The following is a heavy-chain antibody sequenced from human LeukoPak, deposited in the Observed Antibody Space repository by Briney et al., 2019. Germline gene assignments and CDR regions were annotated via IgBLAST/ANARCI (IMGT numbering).Heavy chain of an antibody. Sequence: GGSLRLSCAASGFTFSSYGMHWVRQAPGKGXXXXXXXXYDGSNKYYADSVKGRFTISRDNSKNTLYLQMNSLRAEDTAVYYCARDYYGSGSPIGFDPWGQGTLVTVSS. CDR1: GFTFSSYG. CDR3: ARDYYGSGSPIGFDP. CDR2: XXYDGSNK. J-gene: IGHJ5*02. V-gene: IGHV3-33*01. D-gene: IGHD3-10*01.